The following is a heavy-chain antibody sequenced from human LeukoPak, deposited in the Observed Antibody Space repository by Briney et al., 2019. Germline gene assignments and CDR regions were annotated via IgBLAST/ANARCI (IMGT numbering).Heavy chain of an antibody. Sequence: GGSLRLSCAASGFTFSSYSMNWVRQAPGKGLVWVSRINTDGSDTAYADSVKGRFTISRDNAKITLYLQMNSLKNDDTAVYYCAKDRVWNSLDSWGQGTLVTVSS. D-gene: IGHD1-7*01. V-gene: IGHV3-74*01. CDR1: GFTFSSYS. CDR2: INTDGSDT. J-gene: IGHJ4*02. CDR3: AKDRVWNSLDS.